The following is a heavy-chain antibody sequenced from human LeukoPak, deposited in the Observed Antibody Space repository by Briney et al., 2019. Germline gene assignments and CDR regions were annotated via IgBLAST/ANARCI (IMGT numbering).Heavy chain of an antibody. J-gene: IGHJ4*02. CDR1: GVSFSGYY. CDR2: INHSGST. Sequence: SETLSLTCAVYGVSFSGYYWSWIRQPPGKGLEWIGEINHSGSTNYNPSLKSRVTISVDTSKNQFSLKLGSVTAADTAVYYCARHEDSGYVFDYWGQGTLVTVSS. D-gene: IGHD5-12*01. V-gene: IGHV4-34*01. CDR3: ARHEDSGYVFDY.